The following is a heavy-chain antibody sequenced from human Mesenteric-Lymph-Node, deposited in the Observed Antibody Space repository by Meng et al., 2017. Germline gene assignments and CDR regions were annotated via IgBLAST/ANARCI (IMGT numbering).Heavy chain of an antibody. V-gene: IGHV4-4*02. CDR2: IHHSGNT. J-gene: IGHJ5*02. D-gene: IGHD3-16*01. Sequence: QAEVQGSGPGLGKPSGTLSLTCGVSGGSISSSYSHWWSWVRQPPGKGLEWIGEIHHSGNTNYKSSFKSRVSMSVDKSKNQFSLRLSSVTAADTAVYYCARGSAYVWGTWGQGTLVTVSS. CDR1: GGSISSSYSHW. CDR3: ARGSAYVWGT.